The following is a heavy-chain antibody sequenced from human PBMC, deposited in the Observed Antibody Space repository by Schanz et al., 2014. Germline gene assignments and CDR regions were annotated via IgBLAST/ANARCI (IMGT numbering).Heavy chain of an antibody. CDR3: ARWFLIRGVILDS. CDR1: GFTFSSYA. D-gene: IGHD3-10*01. CDR2: ISDSGTYT. Sequence: VQLLESGGGLVQPGGSLRLSCAASGFTFSSYAMSWIRQAPGKGLEWLSYISDSGTYTNYADSVKGRFTISRDNAKSSLYLQMNSLRADDTAMYYCARWFLIRGVILDSWGQGTLVTVSS. J-gene: IGHJ4*02. V-gene: IGHV3-11*03.